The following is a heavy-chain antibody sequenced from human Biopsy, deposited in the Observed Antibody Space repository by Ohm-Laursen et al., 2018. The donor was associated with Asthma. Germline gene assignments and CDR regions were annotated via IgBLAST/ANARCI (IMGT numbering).Heavy chain of an antibody. CDR2: INPNSGGT. CDR3: ARGKKSPGDRWFDP. CDR1: GYTFIGYH. V-gene: IGHV1-2*06. Sequence: GASVNVSCKTSGYTFIGYHIHWVRQAPGQGLEWMGRINPNSGGTNYAQKFQGRVTMTSDTSISTAYMELSRLRSDDTALYYCARGKKSPGDRWFDPWGQGTLVTVSS. J-gene: IGHJ5*02. D-gene: IGHD7-27*01.